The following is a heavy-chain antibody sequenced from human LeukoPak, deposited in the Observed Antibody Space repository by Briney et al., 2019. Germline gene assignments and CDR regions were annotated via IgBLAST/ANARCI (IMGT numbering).Heavy chain of an antibody. D-gene: IGHD6-13*01. CDR1: GFTFSSYW. CDR2: INTDGSST. V-gene: IGHV3-74*01. CDR3: ARGDDSSWYLGFDY. Sequence: GGSLRLSCAASGFTFSSYWMHWVRQAPGKGLVWVSRINTDGSSTSYADSVKGRFTISRDNAKNTLYLQMNSLRAEDTAVYYCARGDDSSWYLGFDYWGQGTLVTVSS. J-gene: IGHJ4*02.